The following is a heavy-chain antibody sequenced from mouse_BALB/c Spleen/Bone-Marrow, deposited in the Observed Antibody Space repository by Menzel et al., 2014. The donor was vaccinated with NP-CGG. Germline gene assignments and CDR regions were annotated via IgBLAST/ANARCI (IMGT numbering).Heavy chain of an antibody. Sequence: EVKVVESGGGLVQPGGSLKLSCAASGFDFGGFWMGWVRQAPGKGLEWIGEINPDSSTINYTPSLKDRFIVSRDNAKNTLCLQMSKVRSEDTALYYCARLGYYGGFAYWGQGTLVTVSA. CDR2: INPDSSTI. D-gene: IGHD2-3*01. CDR1: GFDFGGFW. J-gene: IGHJ3*01. V-gene: IGHV4-1*02. CDR3: ARLGYYGGFAY.